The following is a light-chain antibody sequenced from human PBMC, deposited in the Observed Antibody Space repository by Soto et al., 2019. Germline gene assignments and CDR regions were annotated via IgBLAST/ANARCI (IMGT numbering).Light chain of an antibody. CDR1: QDISNY. J-gene: IGKJ5*01. CDR2: DAS. V-gene: IGKV1-33*01. Sequence: DIQMTQSPSSLSASVGDRVTITCQASQDISNYLNWYQQKPGKAPKLLIYDASNLETGVPSRFRGSGSWTDFTFTISSLQTEDIATYYCQHYYNLLFTFGQGTRLEIK. CDR3: QHYYNLLFT.